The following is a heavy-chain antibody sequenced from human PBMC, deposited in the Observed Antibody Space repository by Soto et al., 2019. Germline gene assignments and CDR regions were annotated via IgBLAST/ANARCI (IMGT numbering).Heavy chain of an antibody. CDR2: INHSGST. CDR1: GGSFSGYY. D-gene: IGHD3-3*01. Sequence: QVQLQQWGAGLLKPSETLSLTCAVYGGSFSGYYWSWIRQPPGKGLEWIGEINHSGSTNYNPSLKSRVTISVDTSKNQFSLKLSSVTAADMAVYYCARGSFTIFSYYMDVWGKGTTVTVSS. J-gene: IGHJ6*03. CDR3: ARGSFTIFSYYMDV. V-gene: IGHV4-34*01.